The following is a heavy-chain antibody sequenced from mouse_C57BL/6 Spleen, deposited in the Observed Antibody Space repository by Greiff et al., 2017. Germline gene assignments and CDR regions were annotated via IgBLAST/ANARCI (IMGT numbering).Heavy chain of an antibody. CDR3: ARSETAQAAFAY. J-gene: IGHJ3*01. Sequence: VQLQQPGAELVKPGASVKLSCKASGYTFTSYWMQWVKQRPGQGLEWIGEIDPSDSYTNYNQKFKGKATLTVDTSSSTAYMQLSSLTSEDSAVYYCARSETAQAAFAYWGQGTLVTVSA. D-gene: IGHD3-2*02. CDR1: GYTFTSYW. V-gene: IGHV1-50*01. CDR2: IDPSDSYT.